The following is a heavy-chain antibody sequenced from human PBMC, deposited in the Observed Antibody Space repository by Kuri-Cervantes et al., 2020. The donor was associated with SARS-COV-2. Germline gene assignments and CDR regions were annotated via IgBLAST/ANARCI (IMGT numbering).Heavy chain of an antibody. Sequence: GESLKISCAASGFTFDDYTMHWVRQAPGKGLEWVSLISWDGGSTYYADSVKGRFTISRDNSKNSLYLQMNSLRTEDTALYCCAKDMTPDYGGNVDYWGQGTLVTVSS. J-gene: IGHJ4*02. CDR3: AKDMTPDYGGNVDY. V-gene: IGHV3-43*01. CDR1: GFTFDDYT. CDR2: ISWDGGST. D-gene: IGHD4-23*01.